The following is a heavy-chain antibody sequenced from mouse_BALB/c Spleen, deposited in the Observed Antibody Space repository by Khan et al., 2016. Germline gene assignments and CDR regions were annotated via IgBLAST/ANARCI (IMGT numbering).Heavy chain of an antibody. J-gene: IGHJ2*01. CDR2: IWSGGST. D-gene: IGHD2-3*01. V-gene: IGHV2-2*02. CDR1: GFSLTSYG. Sequence: QVQLKQSGPGLVQPSQSLSITCTASGFSLTSYGVHWVRQSPGKGLEWLGVIWSGGSTDYNAAFISRLSISKDNSKSQVFFKINSRHANDTAYYYCARNRGLLGYFDYWGQGTTLTVSS. CDR3: ARNRGLLGYFDY.